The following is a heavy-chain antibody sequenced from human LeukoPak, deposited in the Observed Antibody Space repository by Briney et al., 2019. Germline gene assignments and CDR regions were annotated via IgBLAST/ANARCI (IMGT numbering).Heavy chain of an antibody. D-gene: IGHD3-10*01. CDR3: AKDTTGFGEFNYYYYGMDV. CDR2: ISGSGGST. Sequence: PGRSLRLSCAASGFTFSSYAMSWVRRAAGKGLEWVSAISGSGGSTYYADSGKGRFTISRDNYKNTLYLQMNSLRAEDTAVYYCAKDTTGFGEFNYYYYGMDVWGQGTTVTVSS. J-gene: IGHJ6*02. V-gene: IGHV3-23*01. CDR1: GFTFSSYA.